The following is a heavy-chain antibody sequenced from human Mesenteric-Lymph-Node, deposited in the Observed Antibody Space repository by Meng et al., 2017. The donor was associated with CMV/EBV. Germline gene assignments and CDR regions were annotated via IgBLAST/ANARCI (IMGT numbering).Heavy chain of an antibody. CDR2: INPNSGGT. Sequence: ASVKVSCKASGYTFTGYYMHWVRQAPGQGLEWMGWINPNSGGTNYAQKFQGRVTMTRDTSISTAYMELSRLRSDDTAVYYCARDGTLRYCSSTSCYRYYHGMDVWGQGTTVTVSS. CDR3: ARDGTLRYCSSTSCYRYYHGMDV. CDR1: GYTFTGYY. D-gene: IGHD2-2*01. J-gene: IGHJ6*02. V-gene: IGHV1-2*02.